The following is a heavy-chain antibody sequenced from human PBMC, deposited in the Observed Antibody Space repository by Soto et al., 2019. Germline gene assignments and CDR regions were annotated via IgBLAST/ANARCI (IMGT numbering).Heavy chain of an antibody. CDR3: VKGSKGFDY. J-gene: IGHJ4*02. D-gene: IGHD2-2*01. V-gene: IGHV3-23*01. Sequence: EVQLLESGGGLVQPGGPLRLSCAASGFTFSSYAMTWVRQAPGKGLEWVSAITGGGDNTYYADSVKGRFTISRDNFKNTLYLQMDSLRDEDTAIYYCVKGSKGFDYWGQGTLVTVSS. CDR1: GFTFSSYA. CDR2: ITGGGDNT.